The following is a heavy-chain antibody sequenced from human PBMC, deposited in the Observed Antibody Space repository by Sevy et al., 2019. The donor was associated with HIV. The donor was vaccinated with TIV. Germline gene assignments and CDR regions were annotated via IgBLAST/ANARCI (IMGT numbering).Heavy chain of an antibody. J-gene: IGHJ4*02. CDR1: GFTFSSYS. V-gene: IGHV3-21*01. CDR3: ARDLYCSSTSCYEPFDY. Sequence: GGSLRLSCAASGFTFSSYSMNWVRQAPGKGLEWVSSISSSSSYIYYADSVKGRFTISRDNAKNSLYLQMNSLRAEDTAVYYCARDLYCSSTSCYEPFDYWGQGTLVTVSS. CDR2: ISSSSSYI. D-gene: IGHD2-2*01.